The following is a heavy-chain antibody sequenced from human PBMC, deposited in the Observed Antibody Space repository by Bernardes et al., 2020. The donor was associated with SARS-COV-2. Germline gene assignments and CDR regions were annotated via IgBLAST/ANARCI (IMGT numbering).Heavy chain of an antibody. Sequence: ASVKVSCKASGYTFPSYGISWVRQAPGQGLEWMGWISADSVNTDYAEKFQGRVTMTTDTSTSTAYMELRRLRSDDPAVYYCATVVGYTYGGGWFDPWGQGTLVIVSS. CDR3: ATVVGYTYGGGWFDP. V-gene: IGHV1-18*01. D-gene: IGHD5-18*01. CDR1: GYTFPSYG. CDR2: ISADSVNT. J-gene: IGHJ5*02.